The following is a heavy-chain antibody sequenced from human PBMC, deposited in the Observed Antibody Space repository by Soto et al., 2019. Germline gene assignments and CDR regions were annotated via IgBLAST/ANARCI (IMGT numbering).Heavy chain of an antibody. CDR2: IYYSGST. Sequence: PSETLSLTCTFSGGSISSGYYYLCWIRQPPGKGLEWIGYIYYSGSTYYNPSLKSRVTISVDTSKNQFSLKLSSVTAADTAVYYCAREVQIVPNWFDPWGQGTLVTVSS. CDR1: GGSISSGYYY. D-gene: IGHD2-2*01. CDR3: AREVQIVPNWFDP. J-gene: IGHJ5*02. V-gene: IGHV4-30-4*01.